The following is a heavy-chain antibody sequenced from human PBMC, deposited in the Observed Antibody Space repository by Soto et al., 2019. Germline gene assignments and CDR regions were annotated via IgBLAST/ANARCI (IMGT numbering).Heavy chain of an antibody. D-gene: IGHD3-10*01. CDR3: AKGTYYYGSAPYYFDY. Sequence: EVQLLESGGGLVQPGGSLRLSCAASGFTFSSYAMSWVRQAPGKGLEWVSGISDSGGSTYYVDSVKGRFTISRDNSKNTLYLQMNSLRAEDTAVYYCAKGTYYYGSAPYYFDYWGQGTLVTVSS. V-gene: IGHV3-23*01. CDR1: GFTFSSYA. J-gene: IGHJ4*02. CDR2: ISDSGGST.